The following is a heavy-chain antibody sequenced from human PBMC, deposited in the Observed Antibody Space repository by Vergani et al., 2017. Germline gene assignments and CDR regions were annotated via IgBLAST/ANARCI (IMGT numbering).Heavy chain of an antibody. D-gene: IGHD1-26*01. CDR3: VKGAGSYENFFDA. Sequence: EVQLLESGGSLKQPGGSVRLSCAASGFTFSTYAMHWVRQAPGKGLEWVSALIGGGGSTYYADTFKGRFIISRDNSRNNLYLLMNSLRPEDTATYYCVKGAGSYENFFDAWCQGTLVTVSS. CDR1: GFTFSTYA. CDR2: LIGGGGST. J-gene: IGHJ4*02. V-gene: IGHV3-23*01.